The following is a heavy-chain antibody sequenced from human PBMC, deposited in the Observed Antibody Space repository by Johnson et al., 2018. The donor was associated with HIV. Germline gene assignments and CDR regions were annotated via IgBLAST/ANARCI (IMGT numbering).Heavy chain of an antibody. CDR3: AKDQNYGSSLVFFDV. Sequence: VQLVVSGGGVVRPGRSLRLSCAASGFTFDDYDMSWVRQAPGKGLEWVSGISWNSGSIGYADSVKGRFTISRDNAKNSRYLQMHSMRAEDTALYYCAKDQNYGSSLVFFDVWGQGTMVTVSS. V-gene: IGHV3-20*04. D-gene: IGHD3-16*01. CDR1: GFTFDDYD. J-gene: IGHJ3*01. CDR2: ISWNSGSI.